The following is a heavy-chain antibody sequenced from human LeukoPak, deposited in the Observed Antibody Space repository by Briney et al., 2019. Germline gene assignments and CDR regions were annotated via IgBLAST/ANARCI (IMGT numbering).Heavy chain of an antibody. D-gene: IGHD3-3*01. CDR2: INPNSGGT. Sequence: ASVKVSCKASGYTFTGYYMHWVRQAPGQGLEWMGWINPNSGGTNYAQKFQGRVTMTRDTSISTFYLELSSLRSEDTAVYYCAAAVITIFGVGYNNWFDPWGQGTLVTVSS. CDR3: AAAVITIFGVGYNNWFDP. V-gene: IGHV1-2*02. CDR1: GYTFTGYY. J-gene: IGHJ5*02.